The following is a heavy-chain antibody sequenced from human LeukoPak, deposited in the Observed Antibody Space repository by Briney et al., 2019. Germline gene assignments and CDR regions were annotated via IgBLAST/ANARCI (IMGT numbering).Heavy chain of an antibody. CDR2: IIPIFGTA. V-gene: IGHV1-69*13. Sequence: ASVKVSCKASGGTFSGYAISWVRQAPGQGLEWMGGIIPIFGTANYAQKFQGRVTITADESTSTAYMELSSLRSEDTAVYYCARISDCGGDCSTDYYYYYYMDVWGKGTTVTVSS. J-gene: IGHJ6*03. CDR3: ARISDCGGDCSTDYYYYYYMDV. D-gene: IGHD2-21*01. CDR1: GGTFSGYA.